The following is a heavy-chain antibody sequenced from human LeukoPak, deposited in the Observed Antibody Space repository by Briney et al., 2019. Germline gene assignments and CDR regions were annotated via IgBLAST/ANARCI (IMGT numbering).Heavy chain of an antibody. CDR3: ARGEWSSSPFDY. J-gene: IGHJ4*02. V-gene: IGHV3-9*01. Sequence: GRSLRLSCAASGFTFDDYAMHWVRQAPGKGLEWVSSISWNSGSIGYADSVKGRFTISRDNAKNSLYLQMNSLRVEDTAVYYCARGEWSSSPFDYWGQGTLVTVSS. CDR2: ISWNSGSI. D-gene: IGHD6-6*01. CDR1: GFTFDDYA.